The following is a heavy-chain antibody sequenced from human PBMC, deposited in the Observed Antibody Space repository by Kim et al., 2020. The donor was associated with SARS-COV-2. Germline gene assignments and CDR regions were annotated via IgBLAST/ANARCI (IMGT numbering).Heavy chain of an antibody. J-gene: IGHJ4*02. V-gene: IGHV3-9*01. CDR3: GKDRGRNSYGYVLAS. D-gene: IGHD5-18*01. CDR1: GFSFQDYG. CDR2: ISWNSITT. Sequence: GGSLRLSCAASGFSFQDYGMCWVRQAPGKGLEWVAGISWNSITTGYADSVKGRFTISRDNAKNSLYLQMNSLRTEDTALYFCGKDRGRNSYGYVLASWGQGTLVTVSS.